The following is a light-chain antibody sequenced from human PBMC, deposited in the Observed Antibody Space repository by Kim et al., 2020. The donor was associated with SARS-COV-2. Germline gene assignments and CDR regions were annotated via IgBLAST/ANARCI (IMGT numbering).Light chain of an antibody. V-gene: IGLV1-47*01. CDR2: RND. CDR3: AAWDDSVSGWL. Sequence: ELTQPPSASATPGQRITISCSGGSSNIGKNYGYWFQQFPGRAPKLLIYRNDQRSSGVPDRFSGSKSGTSASLAISGLRSEDEADYYCAAWDDSVSGWLFGGGTQLTVL. CDR1: SSNIGKNY. J-gene: IGLJ2*01.